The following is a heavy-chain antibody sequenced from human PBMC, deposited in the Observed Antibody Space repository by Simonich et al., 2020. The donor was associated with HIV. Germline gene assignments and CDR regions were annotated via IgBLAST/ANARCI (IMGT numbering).Heavy chain of an antibody. CDR1: GYTFTSYA. J-gene: IGHJ5*02. Sequence: QVQLVQSGSELKKPGASVKVSCKASGYTFTSYAMNGVRQAPGQGLEWMGGINTNTGNQTYVKGFKGRFVFSVETSSSTAYLKISSLKAEDTAVYYCARVAGTRPGTNWFDPWGQGTLVTVSS. CDR2: INTNTGNQ. V-gene: IGHV7-4-1*02. D-gene: IGHD1-7*01. CDR3: ARVAGTRPGTNWFDP.